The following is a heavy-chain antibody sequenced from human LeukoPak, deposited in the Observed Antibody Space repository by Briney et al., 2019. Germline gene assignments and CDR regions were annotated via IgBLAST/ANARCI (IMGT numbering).Heavy chain of an antibody. V-gene: IGHV3-30-3*01. D-gene: IGHD6-6*01. CDR2: ISYDGSNK. CDR3: AKAKEYSSSSGYFDY. J-gene: IGHJ4*02. Sequence: PGRSLRLSCAASGFTFSSYAMHWVRQAPGKGLEWVAVISYDGSNKYYADSVKGRFTISRDNSKNTLYLQMNSLRAEDTAVYYCAKAKEYSSSSGYFDYWGQGTLVIVSS. CDR1: GFTFSSYA.